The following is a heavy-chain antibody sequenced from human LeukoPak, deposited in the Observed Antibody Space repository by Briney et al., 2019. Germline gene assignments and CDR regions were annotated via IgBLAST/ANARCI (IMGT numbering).Heavy chain of an antibody. D-gene: IGHD2-15*01. CDR1: GFTFSSYS. CDR3: AKTLGSKNLRSALDY. CDR2: ISSSSSYT. J-gene: IGHJ4*02. Sequence: PGGSLRLSCAASGFTFSSYSMIWVRQAPGKGLEWVSSISSSSSYTYYADSVKGRFTISRDNSKNTLYLQMNSLRAEDTAVYYCAKTLGSKNLRSALDYWGQGTLVTASS. V-gene: IGHV3-21*04.